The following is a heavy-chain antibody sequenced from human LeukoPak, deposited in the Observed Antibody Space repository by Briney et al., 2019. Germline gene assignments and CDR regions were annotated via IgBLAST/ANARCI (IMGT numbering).Heavy chain of an antibody. CDR3: ARVQWLVASDAFDS. CDR1: GYTFTSYA. Sequence: ASVKLSCNASGYTFTSYAISWVRQAPGQGLEWVGWISAYNGNTNYAQKLEGRVTITTDTSTSTAYMELRSLRSDDTAVYYCARVQWLVASDAFDSWGQGTMVTVSS. CDR2: ISAYNGNT. D-gene: IGHD6-19*01. J-gene: IGHJ3*02. V-gene: IGHV1-18*01.